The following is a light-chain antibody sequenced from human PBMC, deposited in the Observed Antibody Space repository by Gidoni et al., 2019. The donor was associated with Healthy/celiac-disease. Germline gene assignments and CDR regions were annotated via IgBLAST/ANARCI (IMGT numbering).Light chain of an antibody. CDR2: DVS. Sequence: QSALTQPASVSGSPGQSITISCTGTSSDVGGYDYVSWYQQHPGKAPNIMIYDVSNRPSGVSNRFSGSKSGNTASLTISGLQAEDEADYYCSSYTSSSTLDWVFGGGTKLTVL. V-gene: IGLV2-14*03. CDR1: SSDVGGYDY. CDR3: SSYTSSSTLDWV. J-gene: IGLJ3*02.